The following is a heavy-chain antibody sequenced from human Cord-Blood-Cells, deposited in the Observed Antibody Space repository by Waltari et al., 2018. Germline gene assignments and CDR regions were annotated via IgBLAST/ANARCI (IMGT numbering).Heavy chain of an antibody. Sequence: QVQLVQSGAEVKKPGASVKVSCKVSGYTRTELSMHWVRSAPGKGLEWTGGFDPEDGETIYAQKFQGRVTMTEDTSTDTAYMELSSLRSEDTAVYYCATANEWELPHWFDPWGQGTLVTVSS. J-gene: IGHJ5*02. D-gene: IGHD1-26*01. CDR1: GYTRTELS. V-gene: IGHV1-24*01. CDR2: FDPEDGET. CDR3: ATANEWELPHWFDP.